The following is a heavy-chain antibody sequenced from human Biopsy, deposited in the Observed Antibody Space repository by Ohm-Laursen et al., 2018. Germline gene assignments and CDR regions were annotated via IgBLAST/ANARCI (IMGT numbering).Heavy chain of an antibody. Sequence: GSLRLSCTASGFTFNSHEMSWVRQAPGKGLEWISYITGSSSTIYYADSVKGRFTISRDNAKNSLYLQMNSLRAEDTAVYYCTRLAYYYYYGMDVWGQGTTVTVSS. D-gene: IGHD2-21*01. V-gene: IGHV3-48*03. CDR2: ITGSSSTI. CDR3: TRLAYYYYYGMDV. J-gene: IGHJ6*02. CDR1: GFTFNSHE.